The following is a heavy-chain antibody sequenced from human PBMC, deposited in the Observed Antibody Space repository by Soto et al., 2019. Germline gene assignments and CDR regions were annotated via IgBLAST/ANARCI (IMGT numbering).Heavy chain of an antibody. J-gene: IGHJ3*02. V-gene: IGHV3-74*01. CDR1: GFTLSSYW. Sequence: PGVSLRLSCAASGFTLSSYWIHWVRQAPGKGLVWVSHISSDGSSTYYADSVKGRFTISRDNAKNTLYLQMNSLRAEDTAVYYCARRPHGFDIWGQGTMVTVSS. CDR2: ISSDGSST. CDR3: ARRPHGFDI.